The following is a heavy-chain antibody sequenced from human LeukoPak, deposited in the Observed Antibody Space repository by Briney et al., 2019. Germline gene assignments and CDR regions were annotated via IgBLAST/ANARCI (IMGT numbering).Heavy chain of an antibody. Sequence: GGSLRLSCSASGFTFDDHAMHWVRQAPGKGLEWVSGISWDSGSRGYADSVEGRFTISRDNAKNSLYLQMNSLRAEDTALYYCAKDILGILTGSGGKDYWGQGTLVTVSS. V-gene: IGHV3-9*01. J-gene: IGHJ4*02. CDR2: ISWDSGSR. CDR1: GFTFDDHA. CDR3: AKDILGILTGSGGKDY. D-gene: IGHD6-19*01.